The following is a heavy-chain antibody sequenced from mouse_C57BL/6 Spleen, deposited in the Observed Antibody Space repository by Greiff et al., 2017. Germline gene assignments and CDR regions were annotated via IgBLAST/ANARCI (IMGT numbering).Heavy chain of an antibody. D-gene: IGHD2-5*01. CDR3: ASYSNYYAMDY. CDR2: IVPSDSYT. Sequence: VKLQQPGAELVRPGTSVKLSCKASGYTFTSYWMHWVNQRPGQGLEWIGMIVPSDSYTNYNQKFKGKATLTVDTSSSTAYMQLSSLTSEDSAVYYCASYSNYYAMDYWGQGTSVTVSS. CDR1: GYTFTSYW. J-gene: IGHJ4*01. V-gene: IGHV1-59*01.